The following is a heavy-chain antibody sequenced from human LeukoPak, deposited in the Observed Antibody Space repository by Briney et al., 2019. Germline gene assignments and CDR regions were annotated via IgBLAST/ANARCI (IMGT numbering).Heavy chain of an antibody. CDR2: ISGGGSNT. CDR3: AFSRGLRVGHTPIGEC. Sequence: GGSLRLSCAASGFTFSSYAMSWVRQAPGKGLEWVSGISGGGSNTYYADSVKGRFTISRDNSENTLYLQMNSLRAEDTAVYYCAFSRGLRVGHTPIGECWGQGTLVTVSS. D-gene: IGHD1-26*01. V-gene: IGHV3-23*01. CDR1: GFTFSSYA. J-gene: IGHJ4*02.